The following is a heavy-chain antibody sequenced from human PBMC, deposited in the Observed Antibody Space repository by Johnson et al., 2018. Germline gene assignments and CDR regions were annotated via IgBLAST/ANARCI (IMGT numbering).Heavy chain of an antibody. D-gene: IGHD3-10*01. CDR1: GYSFSTYW. CDR2: IFPDDSDT. J-gene: IGHJ3*02. CDR3: AKSLHYGSGSPDGFDI. Sequence: VQLVQSGAEVKKPGESLRISCEASGYSFSTYWIGWVRQMPGKGLEWMGIIFPDDSDTRYRPSFQGQVTLSVDKSLSTAHLQWSSLKASDTAMYYCAKSLHYGSGSPDGFDIWGQGTMVTVSS. V-gene: IGHV5-51*03.